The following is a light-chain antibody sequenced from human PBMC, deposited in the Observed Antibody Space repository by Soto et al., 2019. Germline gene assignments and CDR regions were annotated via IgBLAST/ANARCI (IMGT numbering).Light chain of an antibody. Sequence: EIVMTQSPATLSVSPGDRATLSGRASQSVSSSLAWYQQIPGQAPRLLIYDASTRATGIPASFGGSGSGTEFTLTISSLQSEDFAVYYCQQYNNWPPLTFGGGTKGELK. CDR2: DAS. CDR3: QQYNNWPPLT. V-gene: IGKV3-15*01. J-gene: IGKJ4*01. CDR1: QSVSSS.